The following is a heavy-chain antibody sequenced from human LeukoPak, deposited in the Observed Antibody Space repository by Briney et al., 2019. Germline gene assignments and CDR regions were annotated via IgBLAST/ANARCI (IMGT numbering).Heavy chain of an antibody. CDR1: GYTFTNYW. J-gene: IGHJ4*02. CDR3: ARAPRNSSTMLDY. CDR2: INPNDGST. D-gene: IGHD6-13*01. Sequence: ASVKVSCKASGYTFTNYWIQWVRQAPGQGLEWVALINPNDGSTTYAHKFQARVTMTRDTSTSTVYMDLSSLTSEDTAVYYCARAPRNSSTMLDYWGQGTLVTVSS. V-gene: IGHV1-46*01.